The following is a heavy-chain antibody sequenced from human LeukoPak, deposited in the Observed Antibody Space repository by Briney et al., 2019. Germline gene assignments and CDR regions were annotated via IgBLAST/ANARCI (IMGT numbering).Heavy chain of an antibody. CDR1: GGSFSGYY. CDR2: IYYSGNT. D-gene: IGHD7-27*01. J-gene: IGHJ6*02. Sequence: SETLSLTCAVYGGSFSGYYWSWIRQPPGKGLEWIGFIYYSGNTNYNPSLKSRVSISVDTSKNQFSVKLTSVTAADTAVYYCARTGKNWETGYGMDVWGQGTTVTVSS. CDR3: ARTGKNWETGYGMDV. V-gene: IGHV4-59*01.